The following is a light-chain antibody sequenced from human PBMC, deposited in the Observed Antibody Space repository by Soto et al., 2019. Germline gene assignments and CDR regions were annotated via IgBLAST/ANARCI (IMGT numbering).Light chain of an antibody. CDR2: EVS. J-gene: IGLJ1*01. V-gene: IGLV2-18*02. CDR1: SSDVGSYNR. CDR3: NSYTSSSPYV. Sequence: QSVLTEPPSVSGSHGQSVTISCTGNSSDVGSYNRVSWYQQPPGTAPKLMIYEVSNRPSGVPDRFSGSKSGNTASLTISGLQAEDEADYYCNSYTSSSPYVFGTGTKVTVL.